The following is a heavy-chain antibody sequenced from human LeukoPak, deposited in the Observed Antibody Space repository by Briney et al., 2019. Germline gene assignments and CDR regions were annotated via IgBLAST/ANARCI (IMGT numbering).Heavy chain of an antibody. CDR1: GYTFTGYY. CDR3: ARGKVAVAGTWSYYYYGMDV. V-gene: IGHV1-2*02. D-gene: IGHD6-19*01. Sequence: ASVKVPCKASGYTFTGYYMHWVRQAPGQGLEWMGWINPNSGGTNYAQKFQGRVTMTRDTSISTAYMELSRLRSDDTAVYYCARGKVAVAGTWSYYYYGMDVWGQGTTVTVSS. J-gene: IGHJ6*02. CDR2: INPNSGGT.